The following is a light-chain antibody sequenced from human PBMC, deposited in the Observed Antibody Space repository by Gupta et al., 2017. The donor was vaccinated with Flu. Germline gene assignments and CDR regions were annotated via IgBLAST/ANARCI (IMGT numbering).Light chain of an antibody. J-gene: IGKJ1*01. CDR2: GAS. CDR3: QQYNDWPSGT. V-gene: IGKV3-15*01. CDR1: QSVSSN. Sequence: EIVMTQSPATLSVSPGERATLSCRASQSVSSNLAWYQQKPGQAPRLLIYGASTRATGIPARFSGSGSGTEFTLTISSLQSEDFAVYHCQQYNDWPSGTFGQGTKVEIK.